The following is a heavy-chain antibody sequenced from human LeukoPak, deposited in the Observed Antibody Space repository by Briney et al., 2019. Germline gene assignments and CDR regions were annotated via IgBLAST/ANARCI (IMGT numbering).Heavy chain of an antibody. J-gene: IGHJ4*02. Sequence: SETLSLTCAVYGGSFSGYYWSWIRQPPGKGLEWIGEINHSGSTNYNPSLKSRVTISVDTSKNQFSLKLSSVTAADTAVYYCARLAGRSRRPRSDYWGQGTLVTVSS. CDR1: GGSFSGYY. CDR2: INHSGST. V-gene: IGHV4-34*01. CDR3: ARLAGRSRRPRSDY. D-gene: IGHD1-26*01.